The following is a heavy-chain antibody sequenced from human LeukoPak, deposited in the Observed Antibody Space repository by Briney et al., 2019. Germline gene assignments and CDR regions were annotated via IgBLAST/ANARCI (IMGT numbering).Heavy chain of an antibody. CDR1: GYTFTGYY. Sequence: ASVKVSCKASGYTFTGYYMHWVRQAPGQGLEWMGWINPNSGGTNYAQKFQGRVTMTRDTSISTAYMELSRLRSDDTAVYYCARGGLGCTNGVCYKRAFDIWGQGTMVTVSS. CDR3: ARGGLGCTNGVCYKRAFDI. V-gene: IGHV1-2*02. CDR2: INPNSGGT. J-gene: IGHJ3*02. D-gene: IGHD2-8*01.